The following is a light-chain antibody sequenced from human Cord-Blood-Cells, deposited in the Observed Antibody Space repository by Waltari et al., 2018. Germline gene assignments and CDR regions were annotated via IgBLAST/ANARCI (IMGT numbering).Light chain of an antibody. Sequence: QSALTQPASVSGSPGQSIPISCTGTSRDVGSYNLVSWYQQHPGKAPKLMIYEVSKRPSGVSNRFSGSKSGNTASLTISGLQAEDEADYYCCSYAGSSTYWVFGGGTKLTVL. CDR2: EVS. CDR3: CSYAGSSTYWV. CDR1: SRDVGSYNL. J-gene: IGLJ3*02. V-gene: IGLV2-23*02.